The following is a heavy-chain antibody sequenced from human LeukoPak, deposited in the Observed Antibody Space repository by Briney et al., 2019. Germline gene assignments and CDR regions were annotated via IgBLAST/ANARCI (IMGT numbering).Heavy chain of an antibody. Sequence: PGGSLRLSSAASGFTVSSNYKSWVRQAPGKGLEWVSVIYSGGSTYYADSVKGRVTISSDNSKNTLYLQMNSHSAEDAAVYYCGAMIVEVPWAFDIWGQGTMVTVSS. J-gene: IGHJ3*02. V-gene: IGHV3-53*01. CDR3: GAMIVEVPWAFDI. CDR2: IYSGGST. D-gene: IGHD3-22*01. CDR1: GFTVSSNY.